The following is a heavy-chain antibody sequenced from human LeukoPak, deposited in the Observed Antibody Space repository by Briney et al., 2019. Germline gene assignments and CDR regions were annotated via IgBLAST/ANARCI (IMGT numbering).Heavy chain of an antibody. J-gene: IGHJ4*02. CDR2: ISGGGEST. Sequence: GGSLRLSCAASGFTFSTYAMSWVRQAPGKGLEWVLRISGGGESTFYTDSVKGRFIVSRNNSKNALYLQMNSLRAEDTAVYYCAKVRMGYSGYDPLFDCWGQGTQVTVSS. D-gene: IGHD5-12*01. CDR1: GFTFSTYA. CDR3: AKVRMGYSGYDPLFDC. V-gene: IGHV3-23*01.